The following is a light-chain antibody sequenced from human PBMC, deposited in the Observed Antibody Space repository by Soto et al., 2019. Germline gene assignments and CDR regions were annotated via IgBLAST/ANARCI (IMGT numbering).Light chain of an antibody. CDR1: HDIRSN. V-gene: IGKV3-15*01. CDR3: QQYGSSGT. J-gene: IGKJ1*01. CDR2: GAS. Sequence: IVMTQSPTTLSVTPGEKATGSCRASHDIRSNLAWYQQRPGQAPRLLIYGASTRATGIPARFSGSGSGTDFTLTISRLEPEDFAVYYCQQYGSSGTFAQGTKVDIK.